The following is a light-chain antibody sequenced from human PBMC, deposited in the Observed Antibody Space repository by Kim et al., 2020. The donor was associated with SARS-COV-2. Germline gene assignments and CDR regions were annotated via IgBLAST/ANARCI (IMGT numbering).Light chain of an antibody. CDR3: QQRGNWPT. V-gene: IGKV3-11*01. Sequence: SLSPGERATPSCRASQSFRTYLAWYQQKPGQAPRLLIYDASNRATGIPARFSGSGSGTDFTLTISSLEPEDFAVYYCQQRGNWPTFGQGTRLEIK. CDR2: DAS. CDR1: QSFRTY. J-gene: IGKJ5*01.